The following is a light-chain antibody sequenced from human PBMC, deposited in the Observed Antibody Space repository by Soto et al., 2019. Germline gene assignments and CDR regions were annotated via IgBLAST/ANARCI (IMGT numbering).Light chain of an antibody. V-gene: IGKV3-20*01. CDR2: GAS. CDR1: QSVSNSY. CDR3: QQYGSSPTT. J-gene: IGKJ1*01. Sequence: EIVLTQSPGTLFLSPGERATLSCRARQSVSNSYLAWYQQKPGQAPRLLIYGASSRATGIPDRFSGSGSGTVFTLTISRLEPEDFAVYYCQQYGSSPTTFVQGTKVEIK.